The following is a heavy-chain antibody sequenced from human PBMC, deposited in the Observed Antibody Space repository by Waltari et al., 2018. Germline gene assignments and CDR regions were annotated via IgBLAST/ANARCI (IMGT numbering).Heavy chain of an antibody. V-gene: IGHV3-30*18. CDR1: GFTFSSYG. Sequence: QVQLVESGGGVVQPGRSLRLSCAASGFTFSSYGMHWVRQAPGKGLEWVAVIWYDGSNKYYADSVKGRFTISRDNSKNTLYLQMNSLRAEDTAMYYCAKDSGRWELLPFDYWGQGTLVTVSS. J-gene: IGHJ4*02. CDR2: IWYDGSNK. CDR3: AKDSGRWELLPFDY. D-gene: IGHD1-26*01.